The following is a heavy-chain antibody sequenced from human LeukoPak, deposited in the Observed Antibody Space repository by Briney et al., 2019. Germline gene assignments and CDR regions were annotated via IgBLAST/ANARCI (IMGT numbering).Heavy chain of an antibody. Sequence: PGGSLRLSCAASGFTFSSYAMYWVRQAPGKGLEWVAVISYDGSNKYYADSVKGRFTISRDNSKNTLYLQMNSLRAEDTAVYYCARNYCSSTSCYAPFDYWGQGTLVTVSS. CDR3: ARNYCSSTSCYAPFDY. D-gene: IGHD2-2*01. CDR2: ISYDGSNK. CDR1: GFTFSSYA. V-gene: IGHV3-30*04. J-gene: IGHJ4*02.